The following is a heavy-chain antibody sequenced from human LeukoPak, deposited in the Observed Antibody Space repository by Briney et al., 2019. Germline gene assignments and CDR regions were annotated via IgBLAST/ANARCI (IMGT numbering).Heavy chain of an antibody. CDR3: ARHTGSIA. J-gene: IGHJ4*02. D-gene: IGHD6-6*01. CDR2: IDPSDSYT. Sequence: GAALQISWKGSGFHFTSYWISWGRRVPGKGLEWMGRIDPSDSYTNYSPSFQGHVTISADKSISTAYLQWSSLKASDTAMYYCARHTGSIAWGQGTLVTVSS. CDR1: GFHFTSYW. V-gene: IGHV5-10-1*01.